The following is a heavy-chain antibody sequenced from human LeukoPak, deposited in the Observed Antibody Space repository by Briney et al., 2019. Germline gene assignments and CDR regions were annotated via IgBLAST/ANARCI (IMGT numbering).Heavy chain of an antibody. CDR1: GFTFSSYA. CDR2: ISGSGGST. J-gene: IGHJ4*02. V-gene: IGHV3-23*01. D-gene: IGHD2-15*01. CDR3: AKRSLRSIVVVVAATREY. Sequence: GGSLRLSCAASGFTFSSYAMSWVRQAPGKGLEWVSAISGSGGSTYYADSVKGRFTISRDNSKNMLYLQMNSLRAEDTAVYYCAKRSLRSIVVVVAATREYWGQGTLVTVSS.